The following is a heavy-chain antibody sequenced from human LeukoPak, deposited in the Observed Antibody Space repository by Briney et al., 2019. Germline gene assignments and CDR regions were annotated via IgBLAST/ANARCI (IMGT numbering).Heavy chain of an antibody. Sequence: EASVKVSCKASGGTFSSYAISWVRQAPGQGLEWMGWINTNTGNPTYAQGFTGRFVFSLDTSVSTAYLQISSLKAEDTAVYYCARMPSQGGGNWFDPWGQGTLVTVSS. D-gene: IGHD3-16*01. J-gene: IGHJ5*02. CDR3: ARMPSQGGGNWFDP. CDR2: INTNTGNP. V-gene: IGHV7-4-1*02. CDR1: GGTFSSYA.